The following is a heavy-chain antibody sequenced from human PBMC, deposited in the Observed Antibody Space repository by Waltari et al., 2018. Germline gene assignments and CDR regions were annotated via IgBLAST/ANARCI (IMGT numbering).Heavy chain of an antibody. CDR2: NKSETNTVTT. V-gene: IGHV3-15*01. CDR3: DTGGLGN. CDR1: GFTFSNAC. J-gene: IGHJ4*02. Sequence: ELQLVESGGGLVTPGGSLRLSCPASGFTFSNACMGWVRQAPGKGLEWDGRNKSETNTVTTDYAAPVKGRVTSSRDDSRNTLYLQMNSVKSEDRAVYYCDTGGLGNWGQGTLVTVSS.